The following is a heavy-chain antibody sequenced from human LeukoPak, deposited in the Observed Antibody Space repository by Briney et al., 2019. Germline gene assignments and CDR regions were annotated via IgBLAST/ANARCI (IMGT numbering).Heavy chain of an antibody. V-gene: IGHV4-38-2*01. J-gene: IGHJ4*02. CDR1: GYSISSGYY. Sequence: TETLSLTCAVSGYSISSGYYWGWIRQPPGKGLEWIGSIYHSGSTYYNPSLKSRVTISVDTSKNQFSLKLSSVTAADTAVYYCAIHELQYHLSYFDYWGQGTLVTVSS. CDR3: AIHELQYHLSYFDY. CDR2: IYHSGST. D-gene: IGHD4-11*01.